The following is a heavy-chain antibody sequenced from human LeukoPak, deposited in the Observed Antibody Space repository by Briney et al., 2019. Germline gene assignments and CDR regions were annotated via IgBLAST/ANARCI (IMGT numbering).Heavy chain of an antibody. CDR2: IYYSGST. V-gene: IGHV4-59*01. J-gene: IGHJ6*02. CDR3: AKGGQQQLFYYYYGMDV. CDR1: GGSISSYY. Sequence: SETLSLTCTVSGGSISSYYWSWIRQPPGKGLEWIGYIYYSGSTNYNPSLKSRVTISVDTSKNQFSLKLSSVTAADTAVYYCAKGGQQQLFYYYYGMDVWGQGTTVTVSS. D-gene: IGHD6-13*01.